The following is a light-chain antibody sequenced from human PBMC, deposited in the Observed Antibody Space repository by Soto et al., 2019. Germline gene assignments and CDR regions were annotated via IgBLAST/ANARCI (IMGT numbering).Light chain of an antibody. CDR3: SSYSSSNNVL. J-gene: IGLJ2*01. CDR2: DVN. Sequence: QSALTKPASVSGSPEQSITISCTGTSSDVGGYFHVSWYQHHPGKAPKLIIFDVNNRPPGISNRFSGSKSGSTASLTISGLQAEDEADYYCSSYSSSNNVLFGGGTKLTVL. CDR1: SSDVGGYFH. V-gene: IGLV2-14*03.